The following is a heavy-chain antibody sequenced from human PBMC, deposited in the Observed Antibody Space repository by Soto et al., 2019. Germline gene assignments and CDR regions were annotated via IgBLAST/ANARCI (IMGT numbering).Heavy chain of an antibody. CDR1: GFTFSSYS. V-gene: IGHV3-48*01. CDR2: ISSSSSTI. CDR3: ARGHDFWSGYYLD. D-gene: IGHD3-3*01. J-gene: IGHJ4*02. Sequence: GGSLRLSCAASGFTFSSYSMNWVRQAPGKGLEWVSYISSSSSTIYYADSVKGRFTISRDNAKNSLYLQMNSLRAEDTAVYYCARGHDFWSGYYLDWGQGTLVTVSS.